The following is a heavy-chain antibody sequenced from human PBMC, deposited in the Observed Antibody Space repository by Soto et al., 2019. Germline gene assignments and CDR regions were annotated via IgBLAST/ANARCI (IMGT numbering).Heavy chain of an antibody. CDR3: ASVEYSTSQYNMDV. CDR1: GYSFTSYW. D-gene: IGHD2-2*01. CDR2: IDPSDSYT. Sequence: PGESLKISCKGSGYSFTSYWISWVRQMPGKGLEWMGAIDPSDSYTNYSPSFQGHVTISADKSISTAYLQWSSLKASDTAMYYCASVEYSTSQYNMDVWGQGTTVTVS. J-gene: IGHJ6*02. V-gene: IGHV5-10-1*01.